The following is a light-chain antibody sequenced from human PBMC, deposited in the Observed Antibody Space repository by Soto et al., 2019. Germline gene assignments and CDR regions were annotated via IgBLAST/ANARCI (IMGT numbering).Light chain of an antibody. J-gene: IGKJ1*01. CDR3: QQYGSSGT. CDR1: QGVRSY. Sequence: EIVLTQSPATLSLSPGERATLSCRASQGVRSYLAWYQQRPGQAPRLLIYDASNRATGIPARFSGSGSGTDFTLTISRLEPEDFAVYYCQQYGSSGTFGQGTKVDIK. V-gene: IGKV3-11*01. CDR2: DAS.